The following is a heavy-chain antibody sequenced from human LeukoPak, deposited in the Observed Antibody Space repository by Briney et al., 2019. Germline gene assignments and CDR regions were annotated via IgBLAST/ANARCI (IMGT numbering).Heavy chain of an antibody. Sequence: SETLSLTCAVSGGSISSGGYSWSWIRQPPGKGLEWIGYIYHSGSTYYNPSLKSRVTISVDRSKNQFSLKLSSVTAADTAVYYCARHRAGGVDYYGSVDFDYWGQGTLVTVSS. J-gene: IGHJ4*02. V-gene: IGHV4-30-2*01. CDR3: ARHRAGGVDYYGSVDFDY. D-gene: IGHD3-10*01. CDR2: IYHSGST. CDR1: GGSISSGGYS.